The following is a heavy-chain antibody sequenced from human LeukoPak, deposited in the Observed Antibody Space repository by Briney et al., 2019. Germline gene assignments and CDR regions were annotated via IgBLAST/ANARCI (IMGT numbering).Heavy chain of an antibody. CDR1: GFTVSSNY. Sequence: PGGSLRLSCASSGFTVSSNYMNWVRQAPGRGLEWVSDIYIEGNRYYAESVKGRFTTSRDNSKNMRYLQMNSLRAEDTADYYCARGYCSGSSCYPGLYWGQGSLVTVSS. CDR2: IYIEGNR. CDR3: ARGYCSGSSCYPGLY. V-gene: IGHV3-66*02. J-gene: IGHJ4*02. D-gene: IGHD2-15*01.